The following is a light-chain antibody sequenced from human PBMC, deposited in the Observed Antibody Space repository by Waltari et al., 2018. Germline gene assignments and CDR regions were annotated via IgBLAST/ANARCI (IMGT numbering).Light chain of an antibody. Sequence: QSALTQPASVSGSPGQSITISCIGTRSDIGSYNLVAWYQQHPGKAPKLMIYEVSKWPSVVSDRFSGSKSGNTASLTISGLQAEDEADYYCSSYAGSTTNVLFGGGTKLTVL. CDR3: SSYAGSTTNVL. CDR2: EVS. CDR1: RSDIGSYNL. V-gene: IGLV2-23*02. J-gene: IGLJ2*01.